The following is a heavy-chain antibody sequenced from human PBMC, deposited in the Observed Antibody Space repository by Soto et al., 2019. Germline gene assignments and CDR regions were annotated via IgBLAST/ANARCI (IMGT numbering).Heavy chain of an antibody. Sequence: PSETLSLTCTVSGGSINSGGYYWSWIRQHPGKGLEWIGYIYYSGSTYYNPSLESRVTISLDTSENHFSLKLSSVTAADTAVYYCVGGPPNGAFDYWGRGTLVPVPS. V-gene: IGHV4-31*03. CDR1: GGSINSGGYY. J-gene: IGHJ4*02. CDR2: IYYSGST. D-gene: IGHD3-16*01. CDR3: VGGPPNGAFDY.